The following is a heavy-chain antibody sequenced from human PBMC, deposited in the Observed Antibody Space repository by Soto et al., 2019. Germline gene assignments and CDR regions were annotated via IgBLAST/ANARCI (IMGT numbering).Heavy chain of an antibody. Sequence: GASVKVSCKAAGFTFSTTAVQWVRHARGQRLEWIGWIVVGSGNTNYAQKFQERVTITRDMSTSTAYMELSSLRSEDTAVYYCAAPFYDFWSGSTPMDVWGQGTTVTVSS. CDR3: AAPFYDFWSGSTPMDV. D-gene: IGHD3-3*01. CDR1: GFTFSTTA. V-gene: IGHV1-58*01. J-gene: IGHJ6*02. CDR2: IVVGSGNT.